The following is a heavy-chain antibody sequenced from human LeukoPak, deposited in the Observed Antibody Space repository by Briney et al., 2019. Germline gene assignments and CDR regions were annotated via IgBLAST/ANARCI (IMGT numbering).Heavy chain of an antibody. CDR3: AREVVGATTFDY. V-gene: IGHV4-4*02. D-gene: IGHD1-26*01. CDR1: GGSISSSNW. J-gene: IGHJ4*02. Sequence: SETLSLTCAVSGGSISSSNWWSWVRQPPGKGLEWIGEIYHSGSTYYNPSLKSRVTISVDRSKNQFSLKLSSVTAADTAVYYCAREVVGATTFDYWGQGTLVTVSS. CDR2: IYHSGST.